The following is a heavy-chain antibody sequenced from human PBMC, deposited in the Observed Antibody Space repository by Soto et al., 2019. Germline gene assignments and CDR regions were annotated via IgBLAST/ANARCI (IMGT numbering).Heavy chain of an antibody. J-gene: IGHJ1*01. Sequence: LSLTCTVSGGSISSGGYCWSWIRQHPGKGLEWVSGINWNSGSIGYADSVEGRFAISRDNAKNSLHLQMNSLRAEDTAFYYCVKDESINWYSGHFRHWGQGTLVTVSS. V-gene: IGHV3-9*01. CDR3: VKDESINWYSGHFRH. CDR1: GGSISSGGYC. D-gene: IGHD6-13*01. CDR2: INWNSGSI.